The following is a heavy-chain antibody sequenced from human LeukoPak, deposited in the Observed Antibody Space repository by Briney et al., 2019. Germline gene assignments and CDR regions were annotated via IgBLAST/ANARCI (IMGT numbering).Heavy chain of an antibody. J-gene: IGHJ3*02. CDR1: NDSFSSHY. CDR3: ARDLVTVIKGFDI. CDR2: VSYIGST. D-gene: IGHD4-17*01. V-gene: IGHV4-59*11. Sequence: SETLSLTCAVSNDSFSSHYWTWIRQPPGKGLEWIGYVSYIGSTNYNPSLKSRVTISIDTSKNQFSLKLTSVTAADTAVYYCARDLVTVIKGFDIWGQGTMVSVSS.